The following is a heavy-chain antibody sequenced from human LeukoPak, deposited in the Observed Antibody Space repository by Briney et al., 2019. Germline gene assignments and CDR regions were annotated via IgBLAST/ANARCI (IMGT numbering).Heavy chain of an antibody. CDR2: IKQDGSEK. J-gene: IGHJ3*02. D-gene: IGHD4-17*01. Sequence: GGSLRLSCAASGFTFGSYWMSWVRQAPGKGLEWVANIKQDGSEKYYVGSVKGRFTISRDNAKNSLYLQMNSLRAEDTAVYYCASEPYGDYAFDIWGQGTMVTVSS. CDR3: ASEPYGDYAFDI. V-gene: IGHV3-7*01. CDR1: GFTFGSYW.